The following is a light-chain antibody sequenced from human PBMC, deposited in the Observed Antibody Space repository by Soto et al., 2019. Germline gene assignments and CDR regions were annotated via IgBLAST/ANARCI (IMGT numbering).Light chain of an antibody. CDR2: AAS. CDR3: LQGYNFPHT. Sequence: AIQMTQSPSSLSASVGDRVTITCRASQDIRNDLGWYQQKPGKAPNLLIYAASTLRIGVPSMFSGSGSSTDFTLTISSLQPEDFATYYCLQGYNFPHTFGPGTKVDI. CDR1: QDIRND. V-gene: IGKV1-6*01. J-gene: IGKJ3*01.